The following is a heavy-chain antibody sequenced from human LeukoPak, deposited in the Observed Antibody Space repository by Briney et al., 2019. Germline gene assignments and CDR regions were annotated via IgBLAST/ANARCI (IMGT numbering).Heavy chain of an antibody. V-gene: IGHV3-53*01. CDR3: ARVFSYSSSWLDY. Sequence: PGGSLRLSCAASGFTVSSNYMSWVRQAPGKGLEWVSVIYSGGSTYYADSVKGRFTFSRDNSKNTLYLQMNSLRAEDTAVYYCARVFSYSSSWLDYWGQGTLVTVSS. J-gene: IGHJ4*02. D-gene: IGHD6-13*01. CDR2: IYSGGST. CDR1: GFTVSSNY.